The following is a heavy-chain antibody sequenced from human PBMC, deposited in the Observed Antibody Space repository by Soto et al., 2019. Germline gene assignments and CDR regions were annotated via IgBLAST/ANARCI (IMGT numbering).Heavy chain of an antibody. Sequence: GGSLRLSCAASGFTFSSYGMHWVRQAPGKGLEWVAVIWYDGSNKYYADSVKGRFTISRDNSKNTVYLEMNSLRAEDTAVYYCARDENHYFVKWGQEPLLTVSS. CDR3: ARDENHYFVK. CDR1: GFTFSSYG. CDR2: IWYDGSNK. V-gene: IGHV3-33*01. J-gene: IGHJ4*02.